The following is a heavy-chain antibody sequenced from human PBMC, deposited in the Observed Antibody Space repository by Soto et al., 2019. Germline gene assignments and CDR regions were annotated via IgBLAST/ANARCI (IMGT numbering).Heavy chain of an antibody. V-gene: IGHV1-18*01. J-gene: IGHJ4*02. CDR3: ARDTYGAGAGY. D-gene: IGHD3-10*01. Sequence: QVQLVQSGAEVKKPGASVKVSCKASGYTFASYGISWVRQAPGQGLEWMGWISAYNGNTHYAQKLQGRFTMTTDTSTSTAYMELMSLRYDDTAVYDCARDTYGAGAGYWGQGTLVPVSS. CDR2: ISAYNGNT. CDR1: GYTFASYG.